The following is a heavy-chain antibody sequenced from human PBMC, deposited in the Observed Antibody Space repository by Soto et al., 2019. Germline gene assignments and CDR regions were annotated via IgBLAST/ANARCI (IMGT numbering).Heavy chain of an antibody. Sequence: QVQLQESGPGLVKPSQTLSLTCTVSGGSISSGGYFWSWIRQPPGKGLEWIGNIFYSGTTYYNPSLKSGVTISVDTSKNHFSLKLSSVTAADPAVYFCARGVLYWGQGTLVTVSS. J-gene: IGHJ4*02. CDR1: GGSISSGGYF. D-gene: IGHD1-1*01. CDR2: IFYSGTT. V-gene: IGHV4-31*03. CDR3: ARGVLY.